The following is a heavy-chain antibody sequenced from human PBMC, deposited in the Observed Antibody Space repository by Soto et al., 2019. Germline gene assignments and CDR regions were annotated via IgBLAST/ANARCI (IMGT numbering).Heavy chain of an antibody. CDR2: IKSKTDGGTT. Sequence: GGSLRLSCAASGFTFSSAWMSWVRQAPGKGLEWVGRIKSKTDGGTTDYAAPVKGRFTISRDDSKNTLYLQMNSLKTEDTAVYYCTTDYFIPERVAWLYNAFDIWGQGTMVTVSS. V-gene: IGHV3-15*01. J-gene: IGHJ3*02. D-gene: IGHD3-9*01. CDR1: GFTFSSAW. CDR3: TTDYFIPERVAWLYNAFDI.